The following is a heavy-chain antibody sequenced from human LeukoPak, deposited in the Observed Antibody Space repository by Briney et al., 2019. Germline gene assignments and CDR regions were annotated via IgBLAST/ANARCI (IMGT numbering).Heavy chain of an antibody. D-gene: IGHD4-17*01. Sequence: NPSETLSLTCTVSGGSITTYYWSWIRQPAGKELEWIGRIYASGSSDSNPSLRSRVTMSVDTSKNQFSLRLRSVSAADTAVYHCVRDRTYGDSSEHFYYGMDVWGQGTTVTVSS. CDR3: VRDRTYGDSSEHFYYGMDV. V-gene: IGHV4-4*07. J-gene: IGHJ6*02. CDR1: GGSITTYY. CDR2: IYASGSS.